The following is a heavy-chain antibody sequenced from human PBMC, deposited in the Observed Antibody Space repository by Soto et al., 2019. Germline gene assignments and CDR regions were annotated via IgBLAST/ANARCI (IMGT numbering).Heavy chain of an antibody. CDR1: GFTFSSYG. J-gene: IGHJ4*02. Sequence: QVQLVESGGGVVQPGRSLRLSCAASGFTFSSYGMHWVRQAPGKGLEWVAVIWYDGSNKYYADSVKGRFTISRDNSKNTLYLQMNSLRAEDTAVNYCARDERDSGSLDYWGKGTLVTVSS. V-gene: IGHV3-33*01. CDR2: IWYDGSNK. CDR3: ARDERDSGSLDY. D-gene: IGHD3-10*01.